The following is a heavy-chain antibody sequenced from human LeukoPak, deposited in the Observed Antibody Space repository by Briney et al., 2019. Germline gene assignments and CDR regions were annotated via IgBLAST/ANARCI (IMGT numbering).Heavy chain of an antibody. Sequence: SETLSLTCTVSGGSISSSTYYWGWIRQPPGKGLEWIGYIYYSGSTYYNPSLKSRVTISVDTSKNQFSLKLSSVTAADTAVYYCARDNRDLYYYYGMDVWGQGTTVTVSS. V-gene: IGHV4-31*03. CDR1: GGSISSSTYY. J-gene: IGHJ6*02. CDR3: ARDNRDLYYYYGMDV. CDR2: IYYSGST. D-gene: IGHD1-14*01.